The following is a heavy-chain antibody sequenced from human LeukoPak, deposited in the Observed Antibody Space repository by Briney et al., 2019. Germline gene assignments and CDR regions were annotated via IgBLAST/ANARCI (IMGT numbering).Heavy chain of an antibody. D-gene: IGHD4-11*01. CDR2: IHYSGNT. CDR3: ARDSAASSYDWFDP. CDR1: GGSISSGDYY. Sequence: SQTLSLTCTVSGGSISSGDYYWSWIRQPPGKGLEWIGYIHYSGNTYYNPSLKSRVTISLDTSKSRFSLKLSSVTAADTAVYYCARDSAASSYDWFDPWGQGTLVTVSS. V-gene: IGHV4-30-4*08. J-gene: IGHJ5*02.